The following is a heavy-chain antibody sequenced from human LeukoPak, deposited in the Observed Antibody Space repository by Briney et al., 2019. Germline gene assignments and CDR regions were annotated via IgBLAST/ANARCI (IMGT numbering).Heavy chain of an antibody. D-gene: IGHD3-22*01. CDR3: ARDEAYYDSSGLVFDY. Sequence: GGSLRLSCAASGFIVSSNYMSWVRQAPGKGPEWVSVIYSGGSTYYADSVKGRFTISRDNAKNSLYLQMNSLRAEDTAVYYCARDEAYYDSSGLVFDYWGQGTLVTVSS. V-gene: IGHV3-66*01. J-gene: IGHJ4*02. CDR1: GFIVSSNY. CDR2: IYSGGST.